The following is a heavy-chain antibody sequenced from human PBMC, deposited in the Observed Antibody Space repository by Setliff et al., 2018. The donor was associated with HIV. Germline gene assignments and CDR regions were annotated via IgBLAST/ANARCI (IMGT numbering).Heavy chain of an antibody. CDR1: GGSISSGSYY. Sequence: SETLSLTCTVSGGSISSGSYYWSWIRQPAGKGLEWIGRIYTSGSTNYNPSLKSRVTISVDTSKNQFSLKLSSVTAADTAVYYCARDVYYGAGSLLHYYYLDLWGKGTAVTVSS. J-gene: IGHJ6*03. CDR2: IYTSGST. V-gene: IGHV4-61*02. D-gene: IGHD3-10*01. CDR3: ARDVYYGAGSLLHYYYLDL.